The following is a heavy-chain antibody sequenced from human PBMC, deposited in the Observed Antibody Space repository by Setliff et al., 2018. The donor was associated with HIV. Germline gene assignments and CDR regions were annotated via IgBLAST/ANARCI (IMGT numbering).Heavy chain of an antibody. V-gene: IGHV4-39*01. CDR1: GGSISSSSYY. CDR3: ARGGGAVACPFDY. J-gene: IGHJ4*02. CDR2: IYYSGST. Sequence: SETLSLTCTVSGGSISSSSYYWGWIRQPPGKGLEWIGNIYYSGSTYYNPSLKRRVAISIDTSMNQFSLKLSSVTAADTTVYYCARGGGAVACPFDYWGQGALVTVSS. D-gene: IGHD6-19*01.